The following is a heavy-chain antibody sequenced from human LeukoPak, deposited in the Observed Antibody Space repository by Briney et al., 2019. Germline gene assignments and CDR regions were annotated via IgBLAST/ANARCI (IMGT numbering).Heavy chain of an antibody. Sequence: SETLSLTCAVYGGSFSGYYWSWIRQPPGKGLEWIGEINHSGSTNYNPSLKSRVTISVDTSKNQFSLKLSSVTAADTAVYYCASSQEGDDPDYWGQGTLVTVSS. CDR1: GGSFSGYY. CDR2: INHSGST. V-gene: IGHV4-34*01. CDR3: ASSQEGDDPDY. J-gene: IGHJ4*02. D-gene: IGHD2-21*02.